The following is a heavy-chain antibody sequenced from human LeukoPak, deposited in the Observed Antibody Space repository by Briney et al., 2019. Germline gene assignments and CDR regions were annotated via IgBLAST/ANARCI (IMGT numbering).Heavy chain of an antibody. V-gene: IGHV4-59*08. J-gene: IGHJ5*02. Sequence: SETLSLTCTVSGGSISNYYWSWIRQPPGKGLDWIGYIYYSGNTNYNPSLKGRATISIDTSKNQFSLKLRSVTAADTAVYHCARPYGSGSLWFDAWGQGTLVTVSS. D-gene: IGHD3-10*01. CDR1: GGSISNYY. CDR2: IYYSGNT. CDR3: ARPYGSGSLWFDA.